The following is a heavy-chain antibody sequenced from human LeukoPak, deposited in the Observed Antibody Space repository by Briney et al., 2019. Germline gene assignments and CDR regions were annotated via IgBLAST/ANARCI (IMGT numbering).Heavy chain of an antibody. CDR3: AKSPPHDFWSGYPYYYYYYMDV. Sequence: GGSLRLSCAASGFTFSSYAMSWVRQAPGKGLEWVSAISGSGGSTYYADSVKGRFTIPRDNSKNTLYLQMNSLRAEDTAVYYCAKSPPHDFWSGYPYYYYYYMDVWGKGTTVTVSS. CDR2: ISGSGGST. D-gene: IGHD3-3*01. V-gene: IGHV3-23*01. J-gene: IGHJ6*03. CDR1: GFTFSSYA.